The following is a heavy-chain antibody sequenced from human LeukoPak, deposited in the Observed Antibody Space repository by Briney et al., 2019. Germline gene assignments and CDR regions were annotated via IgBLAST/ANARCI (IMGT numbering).Heavy chain of an antibody. CDR3: AREAYSSDWYGPDY. V-gene: IGHV3-74*01. CDR1: GFTFSTYW. D-gene: IGHD6-13*01. J-gene: IGHJ4*02. CDR2: ITSDGSVTIYGDGSGT. Sequence: GGSLRLSCAASGFTFSTYWMHWVRQAPGKGLVWVSRITSDGSVTIYGDGSGTTYADSVKGRFTISRDNAKNTLYLQMDSQRAEDTAVYYCAREAYSSDWYGPDYWGQGTLVTVSA.